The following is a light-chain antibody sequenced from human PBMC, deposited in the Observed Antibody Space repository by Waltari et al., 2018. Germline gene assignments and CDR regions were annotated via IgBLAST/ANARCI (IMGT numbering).Light chain of an antibody. CDR3: AAWDDSLNGVV. V-gene: IGLV1-44*01. CDR1: SSNIGSKT. J-gene: IGLJ2*01. Sequence: QSVLTQSPSASGTPGQRVTISCSGSSSNIGSKTVNWYQQLPGTAPKLLIYSNNQRPSGVPDRFSGSNSGTSASLAISGLQSEDEADYYCAAWDDSLNGVVFGGGTKLTVL. CDR2: SNN.